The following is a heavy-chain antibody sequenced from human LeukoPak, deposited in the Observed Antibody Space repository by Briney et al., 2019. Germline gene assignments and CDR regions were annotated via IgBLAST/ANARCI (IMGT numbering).Heavy chain of an antibody. V-gene: IGHV1-18*01. J-gene: IGHJ4*02. Sequence: ASVKVSCRASGYXXXXXXXTXVXXXPGXXXXXMXWXSXRNGNTNYSXRLQGRVTMTTDTSTSTAYMELRSLTSDDTAVYYCXRDHALWSNCFDYWGQGTLVTVSS. CDR3: XRDHALWSNCFDY. CDR1: GYXXXXXX. D-gene: IGHD2/OR15-2a*01. CDR2: XSXRNGNT.